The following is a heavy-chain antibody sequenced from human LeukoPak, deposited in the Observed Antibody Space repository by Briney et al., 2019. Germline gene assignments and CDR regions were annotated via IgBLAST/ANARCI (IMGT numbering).Heavy chain of an antibody. D-gene: IGHD5-12*01. Sequence: SETLSLTCTVSGGSLNNYYWTWIRQPPGRGLEWIGHIYYSGSTYYNPSLKSRVTISVDTSKNQFTLKLSSVTAADTAVDYCARQAWLLDYWGSGTLVTVAS. CDR3: ARQAWLLDY. J-gene: IGHJ4*02. V-gene: IGHV4-59*08. CDR1: GGSLNNYY. CDR2: IYYSGST.